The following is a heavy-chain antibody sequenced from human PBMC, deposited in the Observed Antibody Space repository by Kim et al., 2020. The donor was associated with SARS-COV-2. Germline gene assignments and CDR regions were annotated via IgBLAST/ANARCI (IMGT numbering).Heavy chain of an antibody. CDR3: ASLLSSLIAAAGTDAFDI. J-gene: IGHJ3*02. CDR1: GGSISSSSYY. V-gene: IGHV4-39*01. CDR2: IYYSGST. D-gene: IGHD6-13*01. Sequence: SETLSLTCTVSGGSISSSSYYWGWIRPPPGKGLAWIGIIYYSGSTYYNPSLKSRVTISVDTSKNQFSLKLSSVTAADTAVYYCASLLSSLIAAAGTDAFDIWGQGTMVTVSS.